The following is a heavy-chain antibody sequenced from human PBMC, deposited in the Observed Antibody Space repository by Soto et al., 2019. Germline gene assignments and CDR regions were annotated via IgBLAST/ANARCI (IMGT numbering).Heavy chain of an antibody. Sequence: PLQTLSLTCAISGESVSSNSAAWNWIRQSPSRGLEWLGRTYYRSKWYNDYAVSVKSRITINPDTSKNQFSLQLNSVTPEDTAVYYCARGHCSGGSCYGYNWFDPWGQGTLVTVSS. CDR2: TYYRSKWYN. D-gene: IGHD2-15*01. CDR3: ARGHCSGGSCYGYNWFDP. CDR1: GESVSSNSAA. V-gene: IGHV6-1*01. J-gene: IGHJ5*02.